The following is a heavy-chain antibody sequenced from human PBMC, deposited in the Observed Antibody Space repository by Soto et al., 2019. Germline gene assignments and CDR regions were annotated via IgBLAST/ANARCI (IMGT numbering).Heavy chain of an antibody. CDR3: AAIVSYKDALEF. CDR2: FDAEDGET. CDR1: GYTLTELS. Sequence: DLVRGDCKVSGYTLTELSMHWVRQSPGKGLEWMGGFDAEDGETIYAQKFRCRVSISEDTPTNTAYMDLRSLRSNDTPVYYSAAIVSYKDALEFCDKGKMGTFSS. J-gene: IGHJ3*01. D-gene: IGHD3-16*02. V-gene: IGHV1-24*01.